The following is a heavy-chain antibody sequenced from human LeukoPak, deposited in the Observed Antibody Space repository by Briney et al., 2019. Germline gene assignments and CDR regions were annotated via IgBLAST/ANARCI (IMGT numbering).Heavy chain of an antibody. J-gene: IGHJ4*02. CDR2: IHPGRGDT. V-gene: IGHV1-2*02. D-gene: IGHD7-27*01. CDR3: ARDHNWGPDY. Sequence: GASVKVSCTALGYIFTDYYFHWLRQAPGQGLEWMGWIHPGRGDTNYAQQVQGRVSLTRDTSISTAYMELIRLTSDDTAVYYCARDHNWGPDYWGQGTLVSVSS. CDR1: GYIFTDYY.